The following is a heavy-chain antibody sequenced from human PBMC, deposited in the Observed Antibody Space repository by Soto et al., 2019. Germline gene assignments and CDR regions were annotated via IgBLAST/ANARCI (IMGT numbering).Heavy chain of an antibody. CDR1: GGSISSYY. CDR3: ARDTAQLGYCSGGSCYDGYGMDV. CDR2: IYYSGST. Sequence: PSETLSLTCTVSGGSISSYYWSWIRQPPGKGLEWIGYIYYSGSTNYNPSLKSRVTISVDTSKNQFSLKLSSVTAADTAVYYCARDTAQLGYCSGGSCYDGYGMDVWGKGTTGTVAS. D-gene: IGHD2-15*01. J-gene: IGHJ6*04. V-gene: IGHV4-59*01.